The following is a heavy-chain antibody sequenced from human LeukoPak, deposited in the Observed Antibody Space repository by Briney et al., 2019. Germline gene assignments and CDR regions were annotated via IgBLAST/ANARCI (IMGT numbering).Heavy chain of an antibody. CDR3: AKDPGGGGSGSYYNHPIGFDH. CDR2: ISGSGSST. Sequence: PGGSLRLSCAASGFTFSSYAMSWVRQAPGKGLEWVSAISGSGSSTYYADSVKGRFTISRDNSKNTLYLQMNSLRAEDTAIYYCAKDPGGGGSGSYYNHPIGFDHWGQGTLVTVSS. J-gene: IGHJ5*02. CDR1: GFTFSSYA. D-gene: IGHD3-10*01. V-gene: IGHV3-23*01.